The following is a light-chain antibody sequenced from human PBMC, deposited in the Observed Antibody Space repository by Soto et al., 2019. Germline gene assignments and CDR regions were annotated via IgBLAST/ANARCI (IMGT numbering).Light chain of an antibody. CDR2: EVS. CDR1: SSDVGGYNY. CDR3: SSYTTTNTYV. V-gene: IGLV2-14*01. J-gene: IGLJ1*01. Sequence: QSALTQPASVSGSPGQSITISCTGTSSDVGGYNYVSWYQQHPGKAPKLMIYEVSNRPSGLSNRFSGSKSGNTASLTISGLQAEGEADYYCSSYTTTNTYVFGTGTKLTVL.